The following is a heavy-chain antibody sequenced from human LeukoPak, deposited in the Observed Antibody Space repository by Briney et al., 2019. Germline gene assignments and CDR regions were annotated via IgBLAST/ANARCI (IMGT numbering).Heavy chain of an antibody. Sequence: SETLSLTCTVSGGSISSYYWSWIRQPPGKGLEWIGYIYYSGSTNYNPSLKSRVTISVDTSKNQFSLKLSSVTAADTAVYYCASGGGSYDFDYWGQGTLVTVSS. V-gene: IGHV4-59*01. J-gene: IGHJ4*02. D-gene: IGHD1-26*01. CDR1: GGSISSYY. CDR3: ASGGGSYDFDY. CDR2: IYYSGST.